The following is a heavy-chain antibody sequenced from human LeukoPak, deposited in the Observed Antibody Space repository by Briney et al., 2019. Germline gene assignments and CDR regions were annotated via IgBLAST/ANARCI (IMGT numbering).Heavy chain of an antibody. D-gene: IGHD3-9*01. Sequence: ASVKVSCKACGYTFTGYYMHWVRQAPGQGLEWMGWINLNSGGTNYPQKFQDRVTMTRDTSISTAYMELSRLRSNDTAVYYCARSPHILAGENFDYWGQGTLVTVSS. J-gene: IGHJ4*02. V-gene: IGHV1-2*02. CDR2: INLNSGGT. CDR1: GYTFTGYY. CDR3: ARSPHILAGENFDY.